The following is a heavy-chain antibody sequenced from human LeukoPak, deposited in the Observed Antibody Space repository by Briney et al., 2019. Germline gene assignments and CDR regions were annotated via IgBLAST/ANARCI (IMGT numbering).Heavy chain of an antibody. D-gene: IGHD1-1*01. Sequence: SETLSLTCAVSGYSISSGYHWDWIRQPPGKGLEWIGSIYHSGSTYYNPSLKSRVTISVDTSKNQFSLKLRSVTAADTAVYYCARINWNPDYWGQGTLVTVSS. J-gene: IGHJ4*02. CDR2: IYHSGST. CDR3: ARINWNPDY. V-gene: IGHV4-38-2*01. CDR1: GYSISSGYH.